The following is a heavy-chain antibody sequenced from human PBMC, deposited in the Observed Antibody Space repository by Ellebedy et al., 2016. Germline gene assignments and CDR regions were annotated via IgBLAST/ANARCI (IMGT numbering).Heavy chain of an antibody. CDR2: MRGDGAKT. D-gene: IGHD4-17*01. CDR1: GLTVSSFF. J-gene: IGHJ4*02. V-gene: IGHV3-23*01. CDR3: RQGHYANY. Sequence: GESLKISXAPSGLTVSSFFMGWVRQAPGKGLEWVSTMRGDGAKTHLADSVKGRLTMSRDIPKNTVYLQMNRLRAEDTAVYYCRQGHYANYWGQGTLVTVSS.